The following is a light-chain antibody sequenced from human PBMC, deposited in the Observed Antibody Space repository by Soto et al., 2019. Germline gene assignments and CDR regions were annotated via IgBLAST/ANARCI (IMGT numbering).Light chain of an antibody. CDR3: QQANSFPYT. CDR1: QGISNW. Sequence: DIQMTQSPSSVSASVGDRVTITCRASQGISNWLAWYQQKAGKAPKLLIYATSTLQSGVPSRFRGSGSGTEFTLTICSLQPEDVATYYCQQANSFPYTFGQGTKLEIK. V-gene: IGKV1-12*01. CDR2: ATS. J-gene: IGKJ2*01.